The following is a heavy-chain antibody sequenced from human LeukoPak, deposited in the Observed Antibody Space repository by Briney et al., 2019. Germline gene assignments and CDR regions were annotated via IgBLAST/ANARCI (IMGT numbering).Heavy chain of an antibody. J-gene: IGHJ4*02. D-gene: IGHD3-10*01. CDR2: IYYSGST. V-gene: IGHV4-30-4*08. CDR3: ASRNSGSYSQLDY. Sequence: SETLSLTCTVSGGSISSGDYYWSWIRQPPGKGLEWIGYIYYSGSTYYNPSLKSRVTVSVDTSKNQFSLKLSSVTAADTAVYYCASRNSGSYSQLDYWGQGTLVTVSS. CDR1: GGSISSGDYY.